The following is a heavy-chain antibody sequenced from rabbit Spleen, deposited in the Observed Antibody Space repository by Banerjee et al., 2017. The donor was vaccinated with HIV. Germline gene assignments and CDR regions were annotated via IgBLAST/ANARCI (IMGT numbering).Heavy chain of an antibody. J-gene: IGHJ4*01. CDR2: IYAVTGKA. Sequence: QSLEESGGGLVKPGGTLTLTCKASGFSLFMYWMCWVRQAPGKGPEWIACIYAVTGKAVYATWAKGRFTFSKTSSTTVTLQMTSLTAADTATYFCARDLPGSGNYPYAKNLWGPGTLVTVS. CDR3: ARDLPGSGNYPYAKNL. D-gene: IGHD6-1*01. V-gene: IGHV1S40*01. CDR1: GFSLFMYW.